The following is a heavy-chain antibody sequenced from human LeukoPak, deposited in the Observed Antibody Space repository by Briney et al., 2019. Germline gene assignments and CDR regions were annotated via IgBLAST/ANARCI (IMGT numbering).Heavy chain of an antibody. J-gene: IGHJ4*02. D-gene: IGHD3-16*01. CDR3: AKVGVSDEVDY. Sequence: GGSLRLSCAASGFTVSSNYMSWVRQAPGKGLEWVSVIYSGGSTYYADSVKGRFTISRDNSKNTLYLQMNSLRAEDTAVYYCAKVGVSDEVDYWGQGTLVTVSS. CDR1: GFTVSSNY. CDR2: IYSGGST. V-gene: IGHV3-66*01.